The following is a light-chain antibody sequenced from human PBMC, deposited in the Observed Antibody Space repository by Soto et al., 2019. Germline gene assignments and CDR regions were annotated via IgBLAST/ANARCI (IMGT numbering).Light chain of an antibody. CDR1: QSISTW. V-gene: IGKV1-5*01. J-gene: IGKJ2*01. CDR3: QQYNEYLYT. Sequence: EIQMTQSPSTLSASVGDRVTITCRASQSISTWVAWYQQRPGKAPKVLIYDASNLQSGVPSRFSGSGSGTEFTPTISSLQPDDFATYFCQQYNEYLYTFGQGTKLEIK. CDR2: DAS.